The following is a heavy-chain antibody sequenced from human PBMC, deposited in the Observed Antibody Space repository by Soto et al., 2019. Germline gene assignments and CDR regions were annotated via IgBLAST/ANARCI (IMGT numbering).Heavy chain of an antibody. CDR1: GGSVSRVSYY. J-gene: IGHJ4*02. Sequence: PSETLSLTCNVSGGSVSRVSYYWRWIRQSPGKGLEWIGYVYYSGSTNYNPTLKSRVTISVDTSKNQFSRKLRSVTAADTAVYYCAASISIFGVVPFWGQGTLVTVSS. D-gene: IGHD3-3*01. CDR2: VYYSGST. V-gene: IGHV4-61*01. CDR3: AASISIFGVVPF.